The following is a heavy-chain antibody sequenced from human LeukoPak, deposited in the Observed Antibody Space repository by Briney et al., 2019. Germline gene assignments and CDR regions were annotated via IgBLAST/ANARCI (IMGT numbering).Heavy chain of an antibody. V-gene: IGHV1-8*01. J-gene: IGHJ5*02. CDR3: ARAGPVWFGGKVYNWFDP. CDR2: MNPNSGNT. Sequence: ASVKVSCKASGYTFTSCDINWVRQATGQGLEWMGWMNPNSGNTGYAQKFQGRVTMTRNTSISTAYMELSSLRSEDTAVYYCARAGPVWFGGKVYNWFDPWGQGTLVTVSS. CDR1: GYTFTSCD. D-gene: IGHD3-10*01.